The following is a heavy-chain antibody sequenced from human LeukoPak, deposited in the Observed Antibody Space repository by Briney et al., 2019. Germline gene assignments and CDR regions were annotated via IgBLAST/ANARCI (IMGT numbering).Heavy chain of an antibody. J-gene: IGHJ4*02. Sequence: GESLKISCKGSGYSFTSYWIGWVRQMPGKGLEWMGIIYPGDSDTRYSPSFQGQVTISADKSISTAYLQLSGLRASDTAIYYCVRFGLTSSLDYWGQGALVTVSS. CDR1: GYSFTSYW. CDR3: VRFGLTSSLDY. D-gene: IGHD6-13*01. CDR2: IYPGDSDT. V-gene: IGHV5-51*01.